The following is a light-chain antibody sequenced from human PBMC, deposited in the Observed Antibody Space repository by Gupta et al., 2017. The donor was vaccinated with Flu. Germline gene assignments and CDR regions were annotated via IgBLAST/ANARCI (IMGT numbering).Light chain of an antibody. CDR1: ESIGTW. CDR3: QQSNNFPFT. J-gene: IGKJ3*01. Sequence: IQMTTSPSVVSASVGDRVTITRRASESIGTWLAWYQQMPGDAPKLLIYDASTLETGVPLRFSGSRAGTDFTLTINSLQPEDFATYYCQQSNNFPFTFGPGTKVDFK. V-gene: IGKV1-12*02. CDR2: DAS.